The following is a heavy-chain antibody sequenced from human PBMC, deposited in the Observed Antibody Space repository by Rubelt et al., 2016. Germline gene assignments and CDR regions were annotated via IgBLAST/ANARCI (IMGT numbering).Heavy chain of an antibody. D-gene: IGHD3-3*01. Sequence: QVQLQQWGAGLLKPSETLSLTCAVYGGSFSGYYWSWIRQPPGKGLEWIGEINHSGSTYYNPSLICRASFPLDTFKNHVSLKLSSVTAADTAVYYCARQRSPVLGVVLSPYYFDYWGQGTLVTVSS. J-gene: IGHJ4*02. CDR2: INHSGST. CDR1: GGSFSGYY. CDR3: ARQRSPVLGVVLSPYYFDY. V-gene: IGHV4-34*01.